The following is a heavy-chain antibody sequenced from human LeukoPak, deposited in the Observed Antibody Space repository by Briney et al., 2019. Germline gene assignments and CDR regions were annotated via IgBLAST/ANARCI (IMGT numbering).Heavy chain of an antibody. Sequence: SETLSLTCTVSGGSISSSSYYWGWIRQPPGKGLEWIGSIYYSGSTYYNPSLKSRVTISVDTSKNQFSLKLSSVTAADTAVYSCARHGKTGTTTFDYWGQGTLVTVSS. J-gene: IGHJ4*02. CDR3: ARHGKTGTTTFDY. CDR1: GGSISSSSYY. V-gene: IGHV4-39*01. CDR2: IYYSGST. D-gene: IGHD1-1*01.